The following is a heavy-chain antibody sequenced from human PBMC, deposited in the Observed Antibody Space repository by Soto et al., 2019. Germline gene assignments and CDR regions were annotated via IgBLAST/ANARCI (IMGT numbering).Heavy chain of an antibody. Sequence: EVQLVESGGTLVQPGGSLRLSCAASTFTFNTYWMHWVRQAPGKGLVWVSRINSDGTKTTYADSVKGRFTISRDNAKNTVYLQMNSLRAEDTAMYYCATVATTSYNWVDPWGQGTLVTVSS. CDR1: TFTFNTYW. CDR3: ATVATTSYNWVDP. D-gene: IGHD5-12*01. CDR2: INSDGTKT. J-gene: IGHJ5*02. V-gene: IGHV3-74*03.